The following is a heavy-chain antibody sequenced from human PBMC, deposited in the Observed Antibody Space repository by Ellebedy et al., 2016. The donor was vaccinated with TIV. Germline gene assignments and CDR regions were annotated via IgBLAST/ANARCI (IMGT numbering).Heavy chain of an antibody. CDR2: VYYSGST. Sequence: MPSETLSLTCTVSAYSMNNYYWSWVPQPPGKGLEWIGYVYYSGSTTYNPSLKSRVTISVDTSKKQFFLNLSSVTAADTAVYYCARHWGIGYSYYFDFWGQGILVPVSS. D-gene: IGHD3-22*01. CDR1: AYSMNNYY. J-gene: IGHJ4*02. V-gene: IGHV4-59*08. CDR3: ARHWGIGYSYYFDF.